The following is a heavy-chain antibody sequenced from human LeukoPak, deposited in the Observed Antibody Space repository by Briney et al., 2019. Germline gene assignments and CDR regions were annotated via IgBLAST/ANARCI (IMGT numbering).Heavy chain of an antibody. J-gene: IGHJ4*02. Sequence: GGSLRLSCAASGFTFSRYWMHWLRQAPGKGLVWVSRISTDGSSTSYADSVKGRFTISRDNGKNTLYLQMNSLRAEDTAVYYCAKESDSGYDLDYWGQGTLVTVSS. CDR2: ISTDGSST. CDR3: AKESDSGYDLDY. D-gene: IGHD5-12*01. V-gene: IGHV3-74*01. CDR1: GFTFSRYW.